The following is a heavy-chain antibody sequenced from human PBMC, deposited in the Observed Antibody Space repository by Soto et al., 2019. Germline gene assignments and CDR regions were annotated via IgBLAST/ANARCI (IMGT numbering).Heavy chain of an antibody. Sequence: QVQLVESGGGVVQPGRSLRLSCAASGFTFSSYGMHWVRQAPGKGLEWVAVISYDGSNKYYADSVKGRFTISRDNSKNTLYLQMNSLRAEDTAVYYCAKEGGYSGYDVDYWGQGTLVTVSS. CDR2: ISYDGSNK. V-gene: IGHV3-30*18. J-gene: IGHJ4*02. CDR3: AKEGGYSGYDVDY. CDR1: GFTFSSYG. D-gene: IGHD5-12*01.